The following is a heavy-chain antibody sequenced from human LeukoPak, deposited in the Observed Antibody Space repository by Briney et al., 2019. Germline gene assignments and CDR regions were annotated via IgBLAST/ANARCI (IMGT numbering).Heavy chain of an antibody. D-gene: IGHD3-22*01. V-gene: IGHV3-21*01. Sequence: GGSLRLSCAASGFTFDDYTMHWVRQAPGKGLEWVSSISSSSSYIYYADSVKGRFTISRDNAKNSLYLQMNSLRAEDTAVYYCARDLYYYDSSGYYPLDYWGQGTLVTISS. CDR2: ISSSSSYI. CDR3: ARDLYYYDSSGYYPLDY. CDR1: GFTFDDYT. J-gene: IGHJ4*02.